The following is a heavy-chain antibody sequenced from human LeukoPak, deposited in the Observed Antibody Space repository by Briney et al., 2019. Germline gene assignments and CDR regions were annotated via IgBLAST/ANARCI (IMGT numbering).Heavy chain of an antibody. D-gene: IGHD4-17*01. CDR1: GFTFSNYH. V-gene: IGHV3-64*01. J-gene: IGHJ5*01. CDR2: ISGNGRDT. CDR3: ARETYGKTDS. Sequence: GGSLRLSCEASGFTFSNYHIHWVRQASGKGPEYVSAISGNGRDTYYGNSVKGRFMISRDNSKNTVYRHMGSLREEDTAVYYCARETYGKTDSWGQGPLVTVS.